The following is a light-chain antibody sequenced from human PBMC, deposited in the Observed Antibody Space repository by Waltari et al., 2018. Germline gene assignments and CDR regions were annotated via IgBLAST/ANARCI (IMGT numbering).Light chain of an antibody. Sequence: GDRVTITCRASQTIRSWLAWYQHKPGKAPKLLIYKASNLESGVPSSFSGSGSGTEFTLTVSSLQPDDFATYYCQQYDSYPWTFGQGTKVEI. CDR3: QQYDSYPWT. V-gene: IGKV1-5*03. CDR2: KAS. CDR1: QTIRSW. J-gene: IGKJ1*01.